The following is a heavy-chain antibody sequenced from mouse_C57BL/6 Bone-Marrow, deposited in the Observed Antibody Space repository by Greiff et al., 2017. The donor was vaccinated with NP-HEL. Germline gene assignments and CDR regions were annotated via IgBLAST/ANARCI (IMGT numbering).Heavy chain of an antibody. CDR3: ARRYYGSSWDYYAMDY. J-gene: IGHJ4*01. Sequence: QVQLQQSGAELAKPGASVKLSCKASGHTFTSYWMHWVKQRPGQGLEWIGYINPSSGYTKYNQKFKDKATLTADKSSSTAYMQLSSLTYEDSAVYYCARRYYGSSWDYYAMDYWGQGTSVTVSS. D-gene: IGHD1-1*01. CDR2: INPSSGYT. CDR1: GHTFTSYW. V-gene: IGHV1-7*01.